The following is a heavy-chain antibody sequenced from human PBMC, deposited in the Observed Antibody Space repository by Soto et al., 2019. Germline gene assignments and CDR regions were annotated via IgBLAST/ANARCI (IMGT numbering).Heavy chain of an antibody. J-gene: IGHJ5*02. Sequence: GSLRLSCAASGFTFSSYAMSWVRQAPGKGLEWVSAISGSGGSTYYADSVKGRFTISRDNSKNTLYLQMNSLRAEDTAVYYCAKDEGPPDYGPNWFDPWGQGTLVTVSS. CDR2: ISGSGGST. CDR3: AKDEGPPDYGPNWFDP. D-gene: IGHD4-17*01. CDR1: GFTFSSYA. V-gene: IGHV3-23*01.